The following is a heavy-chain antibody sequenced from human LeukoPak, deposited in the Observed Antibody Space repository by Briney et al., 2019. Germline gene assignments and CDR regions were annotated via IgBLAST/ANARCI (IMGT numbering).Heavy chain of an antibody. Sequence: GASVKVSCKASGYTFTGYYMHWVRQAPGQGLEWMGRINPNSGGTNYAQKFQGRVTMTRDTSISTAYMELSRLRSDDTAVYYCARGYYYDSSGYSLVWGQGTLVTVSS. V-gene: IGHV1-2*06. CDR2: INPNSGGT. D-gene: IGHD3-22*01. J-gene: IGHJ4*02. CDR3: ARGYYYDSSGYSLV. CDR1: GYTFTGYY.